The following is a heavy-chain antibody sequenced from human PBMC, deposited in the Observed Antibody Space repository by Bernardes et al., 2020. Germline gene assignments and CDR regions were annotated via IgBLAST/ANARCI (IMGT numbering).Heavy chain of an antibody. J-gene: IGHJ3*01. V-gene: IGHV3-74*01. CDR2: IKTDGSST. CDR3: ARDPHGAGGVHDAFDL. Sequence: GGSLRLSCAASGFTFSNYWIHWVRQAPGEGLEWVSRIKTDGSSTSYADSVKGRLTISRDNAKNTLYLQMNSLSPEDTAVYYCARDPHGAGGVHDAFDLWGQGTMVTGSS. D-gene: IGHD3-10*01. CDR1: GFTFSNYW.